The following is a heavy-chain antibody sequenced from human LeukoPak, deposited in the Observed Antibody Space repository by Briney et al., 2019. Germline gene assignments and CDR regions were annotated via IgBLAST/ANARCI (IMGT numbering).Heavy chain of an antibody. V-gene: IGHV3-7*01. CDR1: GFTFSGHW. CDR3: TRDRSRAEDD. J-gene: IGHJ4*02. D-gene: IGHD1-14*01. CDR2: INQGGSDK. Sequence: GGSLILSCAASGFTFSGHWMSWVRQAPGKGLEWVANINQGGSDKYYVDSVKGRFTISRDNANNLLYLQMNSLRGEDTAVYYCTRDRSRAEDDWGQGTLVTVSS.